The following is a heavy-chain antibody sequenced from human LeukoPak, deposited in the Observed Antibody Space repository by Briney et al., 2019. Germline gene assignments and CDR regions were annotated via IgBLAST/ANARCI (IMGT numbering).Heavy chain of an antibody. D-gene: IGHD6-25*01. Sequence: GASVKVSCKASGYTFTSYAMHWVRQAPGQRLEWMGWINAGNGNTKYSQKFQGRVTITRDTSASTAYMELSSLRSEDTAVYYCARDLLAAGGFDPWGQGTLVTVSS. CDR1: GYTFTSYA. CDR2: INAGNGNT. J-gene: IGHJ5*02. CDR3: ARDLLAAGGFDP. V-gene: IGHV1-3*01.